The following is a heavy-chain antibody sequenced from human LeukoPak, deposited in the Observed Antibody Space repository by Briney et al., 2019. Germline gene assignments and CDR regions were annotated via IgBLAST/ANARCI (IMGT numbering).Heavy chain of an antibody. CDR3: TRHRDYYDT. V-gene: IGHV4-39*01. J-gene: IGHJ4*02. CDR2: IYDSGSA. CDR1: GGSLSSSSFY. Sequence: SETLSHTCTVSGGSLSSSSFYWGWIRQPPGKGLEWIGNIYDSGSAKYNPSLKSRVTISGDTSKNQVSLKLTSVTAADTAVYFCTRHRDYYDTWGPGTLVTVSS. D-gene: IGHD3-22*01.